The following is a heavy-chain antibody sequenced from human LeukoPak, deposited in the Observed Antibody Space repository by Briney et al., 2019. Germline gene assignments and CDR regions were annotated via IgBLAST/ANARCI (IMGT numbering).Heavy chain of an antibody. CDR2: IYYSGST. J-gene: IGHJ5*02. D-gene: IGHD4-17*01. V-gene: IGHV4-59*12. CDR1: GGSISSYY. CDR3: ARVHTHDYGDYHTERGWFDP. Sequence: SETLSLTCTVSGGSISSYYWSWIRQPPGKGLEWIGYIYYSGSTNYNPSLKSRVTISVDTSKNQFSLKLSSVTAADTAVYYCARVHTHDYGDYHTERGWFDPWGQGTLVTVSS.